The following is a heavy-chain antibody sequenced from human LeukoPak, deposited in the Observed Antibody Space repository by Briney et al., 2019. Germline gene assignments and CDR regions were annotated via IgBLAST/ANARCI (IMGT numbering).Heavy chain of an antibody. CDR3: ASRAYYDSSGLDY. D-gene: IGHD3-22*01. V-gene: IGHV4-34*01. J-gene: IGHJ4*02. Sequence: PSETLSLTCAVYGGSFSGYYWSWIRQPPGKQLEWIGEINHSGSTNYNPSLKSRVTISLDTSKNQFSLRLTSVTAADTAVYYCASRAYYDSSGLDYWGQGILVTVSS. CDR1: GGSFSGYY. CDR2: INHSGST.